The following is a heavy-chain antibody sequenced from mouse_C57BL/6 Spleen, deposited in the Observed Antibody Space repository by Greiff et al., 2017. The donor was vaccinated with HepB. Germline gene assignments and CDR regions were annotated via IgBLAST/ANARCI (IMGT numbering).Heavy chain of an antibody. CDR1: GYTFTDYY. CDR3: ARWDGYYMDY. J-gene: IGHJ4*01. CDR2: IYPGSGNT. Sequence: QVQLQQSGAELVRPGASVKLSCKASGYTFTDYYINWVKQRPGQGLEWIARIYPGSGNTYYNEKFKGKATLTAEKSSSTAYMQLSSLTSEDSAVYFCARWDGYYMDYWGQGTSVTVSS. D-gene: IGHD2-3*01. V-gene: IGHV1-76*01.